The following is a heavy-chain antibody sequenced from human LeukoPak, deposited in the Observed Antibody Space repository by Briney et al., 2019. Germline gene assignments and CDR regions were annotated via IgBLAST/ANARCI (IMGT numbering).Heavy chain of an antibody. CDR3: AREFGYCSTTRCPLGF. CDR1: GFTVSTNY. D-gene: IGHD2-2*03. V-gene: IGHV3-53*01. J-gene: IGHJ4*02. Sequence: GGSLRLSCAASGFTVSTNYMGWVRQAPGKGLEWVSVIYNVENGGKTFYADSVKGRFTIYRDNSKNTLYLQMNSLRDEDTAVYYCAREFGYCSTTRCPLGFWGQGPPVTVSS. CDR2: IYNVENGGKT.